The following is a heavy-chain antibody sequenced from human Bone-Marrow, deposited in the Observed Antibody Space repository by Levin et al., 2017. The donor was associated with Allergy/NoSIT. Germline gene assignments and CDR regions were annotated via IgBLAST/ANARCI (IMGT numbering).Heavy chain of an antibody. CDR2: IYYSGST. D-gene: IGHD6-13*01. CDR3: ARDASIAAAGTLGYYFDY. J-gene: IGHJ4*02. CDR1: GGSISSSSYY. V-gene: IGHV4-39*07. Sequence: SETLSLTCTVSGGSISSSSYYWGWIRQPPGKGLEWIGSIYYSGSTYYNPSLKSRVTISVDTSKNQFSLKLSSVTAADTAVYYCARDASIAAAGTLGYYFDYWGQGTLVTVSS.